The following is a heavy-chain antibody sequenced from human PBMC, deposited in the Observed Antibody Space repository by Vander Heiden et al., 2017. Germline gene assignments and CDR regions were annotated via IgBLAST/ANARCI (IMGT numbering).Heavy chain of an antibody. V-gene: IGHV4-30-4*01. CDR2: IYYSGRT. Sequence: QVQLQESGPGLVKPSQTLSLTCTVSGGSISSGDYYWGWIRQPPGKGLEWIGYIYYSGRTYYNPSLKSRVTISVDTSKNQFSLKLSSVTAADTAVYYCTRVNDFWSGYYLYYYYGMDVWGQGTTVTVSS. CDR1: GGSISSGDYY. CDR3: TRVNDFWSGYYLYYYYGMDV. J-gene: IGHJ6*02. D-gene: IGHD3-3*01.